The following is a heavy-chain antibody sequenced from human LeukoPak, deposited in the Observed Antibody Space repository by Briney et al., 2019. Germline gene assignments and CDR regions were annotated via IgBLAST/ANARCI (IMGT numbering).Heavy chain of an antibody. Sequence: SQTLSLTCTVSGGSISSGSYYWSWIRQPAGKGLEWIGRIYTSGSTNYNPSLKSQVTISVDTSKNQFSLKLSSVTAADTAVYYCARDGYNLDYFDYWGQGTLVTVSS. CDR1: GGSISSGSYY. D-gene: IGHD5-24*01. V-gene: IGHV4-61*02. J-gene: IGHJ4*02. CDR2: IYTSGST. CDR3: ARDGYNLDYFDY.